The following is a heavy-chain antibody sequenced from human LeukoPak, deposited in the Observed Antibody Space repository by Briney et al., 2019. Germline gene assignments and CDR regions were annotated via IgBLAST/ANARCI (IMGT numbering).Heavy chain of an antibody. CDR2: IYYSGST. V-gene: IGHV4-39*01. D-gene: IGHD2-2*01. J-gene: IGHJ4*02. Sequence: KPSETLSLTCTVSGGSISSSSYYWGWIRQPPGKGLEWIGSIYYSGSTYYNPSLKSRVTISVDTSKNQFSLKLSSVTAADTAVYYCARHTTVVVPAAIDYWGQGTLVTVSS. CDR3: ARHTTVVVPAAIDY. CDR1: GGSISSSSYY.